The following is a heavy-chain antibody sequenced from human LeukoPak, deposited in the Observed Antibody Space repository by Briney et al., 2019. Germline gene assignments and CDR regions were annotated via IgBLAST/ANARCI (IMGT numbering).Heavy chain of an antibody. CDR2: ISSSSSSI. D-gene: IGHD3-22*01. CDR3: ARDQSSGRSASSY. Sequence: GGSLRLSCAASGFTFSSYSMNWVRQAPGKGLEWVSYISSSSSSIYYADSVKGRFTISSDNAKNSLYLHMNSLRAEDTAVYYCARDQSSGRSASSYWGQGTLVTVSS. CDR1: GFTFSSYS. V-gene: IGHV3-48*01. J-gene: IGHJ4*02.